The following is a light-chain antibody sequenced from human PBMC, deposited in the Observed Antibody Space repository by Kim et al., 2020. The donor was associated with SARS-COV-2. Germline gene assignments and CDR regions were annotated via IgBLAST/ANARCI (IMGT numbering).Light chain of an antibody. Sequence: QSALTQPRSVSGSPGQSVTISCTGTSSDVGGYDFVSWYQQHPGKAPKLMIYDVTKRPSGVPDRFSGSESGNTASLTISGLQAEDEADYYCCSYGGTYSFVFGPGTKVTVL. CDR1: SSDVGGYDF. J-gene: IGLJ1*01. CDR3: CSYGGTYSFV. CDR2: DVT. V-gene: IGLV2-11*01.